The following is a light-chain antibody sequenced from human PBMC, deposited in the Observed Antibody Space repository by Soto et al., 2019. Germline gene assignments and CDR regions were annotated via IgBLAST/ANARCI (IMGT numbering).Light chain of an antibody. J-gene: IGLJ2*01. CDR1: SSDVVGYNY. V-gene: IGLV2-14*01. CDR3: SSYTSSSTSVV. CDR2: DVS. Sequence: QSALTHPASVSGSPGQSITISCTGTSSDVVGYNYVSWYQQHPGKAPKLMIYDVSNRPSGVSNRFSGSKSGNTASLTISGLQAEDEADYYCSSYTSSSTSVVFGGGTQLTVL.